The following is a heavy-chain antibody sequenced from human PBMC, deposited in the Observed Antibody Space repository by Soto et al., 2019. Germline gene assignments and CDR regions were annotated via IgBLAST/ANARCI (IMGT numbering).Heavy chain of an antibody. CDR1: GYSVAGYW. CDR2: MDPDDSFA. Sequence: ASLKISCTGSGYSVAGYWITWVRPLPGNGLEWLGRMDPDDSFAPYSPSFEGHVSISVDKSTNIVYLQWRSLRASDTATYYCARHQSGSGNSNFDFWGQGTPVTVSS. V-gene: IGHV5-10-1*01. J-gene: IGHJ4*02. CDR3: ARHQSGSGNSNFDF. D-gene: IGHD3-10*01.